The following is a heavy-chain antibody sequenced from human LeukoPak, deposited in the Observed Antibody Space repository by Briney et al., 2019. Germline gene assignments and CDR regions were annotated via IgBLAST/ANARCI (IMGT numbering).Heavy chain of an antibody. Sequence: GASVKVSCKASGYTFTGYYMHWVRQAPGQGLEWMGWINPNNGGANYAQKFQGRVTMTRDTSISTSYMELSSLRSDDTAMYYCAGPRAGHGFRLWYPFDVWGQGTMVTVSS. CDR2: INPNNGGA. CDR3: AGPRAGHGFRLWYPFDV. J-gene: IGHJ3*01. D-gene: IGHD4/OR15-4a*01. V-gene: IGHV1-2*02. CDR1: GYTFTGYY.